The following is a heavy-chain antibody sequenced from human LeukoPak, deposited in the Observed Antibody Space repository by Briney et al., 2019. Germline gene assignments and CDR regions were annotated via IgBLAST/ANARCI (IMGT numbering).Heavy chain of an antibody. V-gene: IGHV3-23*01. D-gene: IGHD3-16*01. CDR1: GFTFSSYA. CDR2: ISGSGGST. J-gene: IGHJ4*02. Sequence: GGSLRLSCAASGFTFSSYAMRWVRQAPGKGLEWVSAISGSGGSTYYADSVKGRLTISRDNSKNTLYLQMNTLRAEDTAVYYCAKDHLRLGETYSFDYWGQGTLVTVSS. CDR3: AKDHLRLGETYSFDY.